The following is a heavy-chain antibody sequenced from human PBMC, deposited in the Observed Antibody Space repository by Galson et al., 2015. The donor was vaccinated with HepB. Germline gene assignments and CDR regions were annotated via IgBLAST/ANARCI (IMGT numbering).Heavy chain of an antibody. CDR1: GFTFSSYA. CDR2: ISGSGGST. D-gene: IGHD3-3*01. J-gene: IGHJ3*02. Sequence: SLRLSCAASGFTFSSYAMSWVRQAPGKGLEWVSIISGSGGSTYYADSVKGRFTISRDNSKNTLYLQMNSLRAEDTAVYYCAKDLGGFWSGYYAAEDAFDIWGQGTTVTVSS. V-gene: IGHV3-23*01. CDR3: AKDLGGFWSGYYAAEDAFDI.